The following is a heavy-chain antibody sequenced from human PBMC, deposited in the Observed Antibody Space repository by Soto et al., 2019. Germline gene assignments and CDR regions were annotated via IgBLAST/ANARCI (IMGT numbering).Heavy chain of an antibody. J-gene: IGHJ3*02. Sequence: SETLSLTCTVSGGPISSSGYYWGWVRQPPGKELEWIASLYSSGGTYYSPSFRSRANISVDKSQNQFSLRLSSVTAADTAVYYCARRPETMNAFDIWGQGTMVTVSS. CDR1: GGPISSSGYY. V-gene: IGHV4-39*01. D-gene: IGHD3-22*01. CDR3: ARRPETMNAFDI. CDR2: LYSSGGT.